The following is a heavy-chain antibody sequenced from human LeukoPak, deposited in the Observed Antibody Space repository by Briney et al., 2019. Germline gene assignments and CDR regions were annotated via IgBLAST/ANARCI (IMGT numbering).Heavy chain of an antibody. D-gene: IGHD2-15*01. CDR3: ARGGDIVVVVAAYNWFDP. CDR2: INPNSGGT. Sequence: ASVKVSCKASGYTFTGYYMHWVRQAPGQGLESMGWINPNSGGTNYAQKFQGRVTMTRDTSISTAYMELSRLRSDDTAVYYCARGGDIVVVVAAYNWFDPWGQGTLVTVSS. V-gene: IGHV1-2*02. J-gene: IGHJ5*02. CDR1: GYTFTGYY.